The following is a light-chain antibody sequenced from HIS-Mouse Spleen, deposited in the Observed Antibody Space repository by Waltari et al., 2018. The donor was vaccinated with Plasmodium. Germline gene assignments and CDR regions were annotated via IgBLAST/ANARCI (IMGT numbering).Light chain of an antibody. CDR3: CSYAGSSTLV. Sequence: QSALTQHASVSGSPGQSITISCTGASSDVGSYNLVSWYQQPPGKAPKLMIYEGSKRPLGVSNRFSGSKSGNTASLTISGLQAEDEADYYCCSYAGSSTLVFGGGTKLTVL. CDR2: EGS. CDR1: SSDVGSYNL. J-gene: IGLJ2*01. V-gene: IGLV2-23*01.